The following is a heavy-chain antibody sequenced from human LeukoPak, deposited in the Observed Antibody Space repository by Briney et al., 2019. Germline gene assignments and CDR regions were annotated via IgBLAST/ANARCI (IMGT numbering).Heavy chain of an antibody. D-gene: IGHD6-13*01. CDR1: GYTFTGYY. Sequence: ASVTVSCKASGYTFTGYYMHWVRQAPGRGLEWMGWINPNSGGTNYAQKFQGRVTMTRDTSISTAYMELSSLRSEDTAVYYCARAATADGGLRFDPWGQGTLVTVSS. V-gene: IGHV1-2*02. CDR2: INPNSGGT. CDR3: ARAATADGGLRFDP. J-gene: IGHJ5*02.